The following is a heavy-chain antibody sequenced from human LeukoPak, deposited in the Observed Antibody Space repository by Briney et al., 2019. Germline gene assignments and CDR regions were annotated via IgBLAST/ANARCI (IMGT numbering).Heavy chain of an antibody. CDR1: GGSISSGDYY. Sequence: PSQTLSLTCTVSGGSISSGDYYWSWIRQPSGKGLEWIGYIYYSGSTYYNPSLKSRVTISVDTSKNQFSLKLSSVTAADTAVYYCARAGGRAYYFDYWGQGTLVTVSS. CDR3: ARAGGRAYYFDY. CDR2: IYYSGST. J-gene: IGHJ4*02. V-gene: IGHV4-30-4*01.